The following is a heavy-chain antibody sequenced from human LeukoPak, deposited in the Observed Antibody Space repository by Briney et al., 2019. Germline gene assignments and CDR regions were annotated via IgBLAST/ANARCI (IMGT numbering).Heavy chain of an antibody. CDR1: GASISTNS. Sequence: SETLSLTCSVSGASISTNSWSWIRQPPGKGLEWIGEINHSGSTNYNPSLKSRVTISVDTSKNQFSLKLSSVTAADTAVYYCARGQGAAGFDYWGQGTLVTVSS. V-gene: IGHV4-34*01. J-gene: IGHJ4*02. CDR3: ARGQGAAGFDY. CDR2: INHSGST. D-gene: IGHD6-13*01.